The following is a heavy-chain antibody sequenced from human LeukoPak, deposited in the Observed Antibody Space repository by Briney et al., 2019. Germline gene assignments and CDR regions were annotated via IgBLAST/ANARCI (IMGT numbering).Heavy chain of an antibody. CDR3: ARDLDYGSGSPDYGMDV. D-gene: IGHD3-10*01. CDR2: INWNGGST. Sequence: EGSLRLSCAASGFTFDDYGMSWVRQAPGKGLEWVSGINWNGGSTGYADSVKGRFTISRDNAKNSLYLQMNSLRAEDTALYHCARDLDYGSGSPDYGMDVWGQGTTVTVSS. J-gene: IGHJ6*02. V-gene: IGHV3-20*01. CDR1: GFTFDDYG.